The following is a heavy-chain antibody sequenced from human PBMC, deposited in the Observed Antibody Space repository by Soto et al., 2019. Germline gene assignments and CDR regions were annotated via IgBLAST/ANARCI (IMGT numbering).Heavy chain of an antibody. Sequence: QVQLVESGGGVVQPGRSLRLSCAASGFTFSSYAMHWVRQAPGKGLEWVAVISYDGSNKYYADSVKGRFTISRDNSKNTLYLQMSRLRGEDTAVYYCARDQLPYCSSTSCLYYYCGMDVWGQGTTVTVSS. CDR3: ARDQLPYCSSTSCLYYYCGMDV. V-gene: IGHV3-30-3*01. CDR1: GFTFSSYA. D-gene: IGHD2-2*01. J-gene: IGHJ6*02. CDR2: ISYDGSNK.